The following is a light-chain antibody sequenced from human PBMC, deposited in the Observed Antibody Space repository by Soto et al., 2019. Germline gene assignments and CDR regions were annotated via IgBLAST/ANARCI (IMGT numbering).Light chain of an antibody. Sequence: EIVMTQRRLSLCATPGQPASISCKSSQSLLHSNGKTYLYWYVQKSGQPPNLLIYTLSSRASGVPDRFSGSGSRTDFTLKISMVEAEDVGFYYCKHRIEFPITFGQGTLLEIK. CDR1: QSLLHSNGKTY. J-gene: IGKJ5*01. CDR3: KHRIEFPIT. CDR2: TLS. V-gene: IGKV2-40*01.